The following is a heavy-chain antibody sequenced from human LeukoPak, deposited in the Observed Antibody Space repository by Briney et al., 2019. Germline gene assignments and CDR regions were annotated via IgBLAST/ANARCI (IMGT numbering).Heavy chain of an antibody. D-gene: IGHD3-10*01. J-gene: IGHJ2*01. CDR1: GGSISPYY. CDR3: ARAGFEELNFDL. Sequence: SETLSLTCIVSGGSISPYYWSWIRQPPGKGLEWIGYIYYRGSTNYNPSLKSRVTMSVDTSKRQFSLKVSSVTAADTAVYYCARAGFEELNFDLWGRGTLVTVSS. V-gene: IGHV4-59*01. CDR2: IYYRGST.